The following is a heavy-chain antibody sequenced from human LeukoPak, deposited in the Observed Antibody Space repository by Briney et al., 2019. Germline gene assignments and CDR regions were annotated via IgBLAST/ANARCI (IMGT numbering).Heavy chain of an antibody. Sequence: PGGSLRLSCAASGFTFSSYGMHWVPQAPGKGLEWVAVIWYDGSNKYYADSVKGRFTISRDNSKNTLYLQMNSLRAEDTAVHYCAKTNHSTRDGAFDIWGQGTMVTVSS. CDR1: GFTFSSYG. D-gene: IGHD1-14*01. J-gene: IGHJ3*02. CDR3: AKTNHSTRDGAFDI. V-gene: IGHV3-33*06. CDR2: IWYDGSNK.